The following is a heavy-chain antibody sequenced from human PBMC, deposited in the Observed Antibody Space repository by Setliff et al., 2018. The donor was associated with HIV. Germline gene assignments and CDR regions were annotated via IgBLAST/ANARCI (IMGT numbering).Heavy chain of an antibody. J-gene: IGHJ3*02. Sequence: SETLSLTCTVSGGSISSYYWSWIRQPTGKGLEWIGYIYYSGSTNYNPSLKSRVTISVDTSKNHFSLKLSSVTAADTAVYYCARGMGGSQVGGDAFDIWGQGTTVTVSS. D-gene: IGHD1-26*01. CDR2: IYYSGST. V-gene: IGHV4-59*08. CDR3: ARGMGGSQVGGDAFDI. CDR1: GGSISSYY.